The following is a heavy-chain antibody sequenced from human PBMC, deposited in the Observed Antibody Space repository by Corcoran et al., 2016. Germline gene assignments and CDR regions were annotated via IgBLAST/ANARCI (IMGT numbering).Heavy chain of an antibody. Sequence: EVQLVESGGGLIQPGGSLRLSCAASGFTVSSNYMSWVRQAPGKGLEWVSVIYSGGSTYYADSVKGRFTISRDNSKNTLYLQMNSLRAEDTAVYYCAREYYDILTGDYGIDVWGQGTTVTVSS. CDR2: IYSGGST. CDR3: AREYYDILTGDYGIDV. CDR1: GFTVSSNY. V-gene: IGHV3-53*01. D-gene: IGHD3-9*01. J-gene: IGHJ6*02.